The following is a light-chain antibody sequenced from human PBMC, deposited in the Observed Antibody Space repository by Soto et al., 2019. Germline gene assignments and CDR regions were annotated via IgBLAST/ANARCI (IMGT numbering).Light chain of an antibody. CDR1: SPNIGKEY. CDR2: DNN. V-gene: IGLV1-51*01. CDR3: GSWDSSLSAYV. J-gene: IGLJ1*01. Sequence: QSVLTQPPSVSVAPGQRVTISCSGSSPNIGKEYVSWYQQLPGTVPRLLIYDNNKRPSGIPDRFSGSKSGTSATLGITGFQTGDEADYYCGSWDSSLSAYVFGTGTKLTVL.